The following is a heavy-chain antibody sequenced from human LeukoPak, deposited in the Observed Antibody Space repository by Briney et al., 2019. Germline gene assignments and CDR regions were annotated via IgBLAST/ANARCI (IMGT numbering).Heavy chain of an antibody. CDR1: GGSISSYY. V-gene: IGHV4-59*01. CDR2: IYYSGST. CDR3: ARGTFWYFDL. J-gene: IGHJ2*01. D-gene: IGHD3-16*01. Sequence: PSETLSLTCTVSGGSISSYYWSWIRQPPGKGLEWIGNIYYSGSTNYNPSLKSRVTISVDTSKNQFSLKLSSVTAADTAVYYCARGTFWYFDLWGRGTLVTVSS.